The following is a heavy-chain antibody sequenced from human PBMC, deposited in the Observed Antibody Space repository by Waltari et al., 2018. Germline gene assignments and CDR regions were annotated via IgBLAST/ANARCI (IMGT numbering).Heavy chain of an antibody. CDR2: IIPIFGTA. J-gene: IGHJ4*02. V-gene: IGHV1-69*12. CDR1: GGTFSSYA. Sequence: QVQLVQSGAEVKKPGSSVKVPCKASGGTFSSYAISWVRQAPGQGLEWMGGIIPIFGTANYAQKFQGRVTITADESTSTAYMELSSLRSEDTAVYYCARWVPSRYGSGSPFDYWGQGTLVTVSS. D-gene: IGHD3-10*01. CDR3: ARWVPSRYGSGSPFDY.